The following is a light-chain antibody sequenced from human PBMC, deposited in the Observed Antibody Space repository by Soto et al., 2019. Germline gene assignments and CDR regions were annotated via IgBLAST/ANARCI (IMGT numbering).Light chain of an antibody. CDR1: QGVSSY. Sequence: EIVLTQSPATLSLSPRERATLSCRASQGVSSYLAWYQQKPGQAPRLLIYDASNRATGIPARFSGSGSGTDFTLTISSLEPEDFAVYYCQQRSNWPPSITFGQGTRLEIK. J-gene: IGKJ5*01. V-gene: IGKV3-11*01. CDR3: QQRSNWPPSIT. CDR2: DAS.